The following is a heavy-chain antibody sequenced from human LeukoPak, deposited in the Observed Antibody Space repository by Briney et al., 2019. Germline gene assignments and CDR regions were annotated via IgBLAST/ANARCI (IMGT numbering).Heavy chain of an antibody. D-gene: IGHD6-6*01. CDR3: AKDPSATHSSSVY. CDR2: ISGSGGST. J-gene: IGHJ4*02. Sequence: GGSPRLSCAASGFTFSSYAVSWVRQAPGKGLEWVSAISGSGGSTYYADSVKGRFTISRDNSKNTLYLQMNSLRAEDTAVYYCAKDPSATHSSSVYWGQGTLVTVSS. V-gene: IGHV3-23*01. CDR1: GFTFSSYA.